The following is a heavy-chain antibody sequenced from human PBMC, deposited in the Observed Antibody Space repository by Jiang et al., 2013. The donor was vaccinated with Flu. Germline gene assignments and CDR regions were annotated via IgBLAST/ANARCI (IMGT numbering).Heavy chain of an antibody. CDR3: ARDRDSHGYNSGFSGGYQY. CDR1: GGTFSSYT. J-gene: IGHJ4*02. V-gene: IGHV1-69*04. Sequence: SGAEVKKPGSSVKVSCKASGGTFSSYTISWVRQAPGQGLEWMGRIIPILGIANYAQKFQGRVTITADKSTSTAYMELSSLRSEDTAVYYCARDRDSHGYNSGFSGGYQYWGQGTLVTVSS. D-gene: IGHD5-24*01. CDR2: IIPILGIA.